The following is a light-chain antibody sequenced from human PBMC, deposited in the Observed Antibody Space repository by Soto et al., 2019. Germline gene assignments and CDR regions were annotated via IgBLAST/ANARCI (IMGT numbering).Light chain of an antibody. J-gene: IGKJ1*01. CDR1: QSVSSSY. CDR3: QQYGSSRT. V-gene: IGKV3-20*01. CDR2: GAS. Sequence: EIVVTQSAGTVSLSPGERATLSCRASQSVSSSYLAWYQQKPGQAPRLLIYGASSRATGIPDRFSGSGSGTDFTLTISRLEPEDFAVYYCQQYGSSRTFGQGTKVDIK.